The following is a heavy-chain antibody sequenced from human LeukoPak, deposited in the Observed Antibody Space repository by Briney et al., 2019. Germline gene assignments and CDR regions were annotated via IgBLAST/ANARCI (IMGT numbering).Heavy chain of an antibody. CDR3: ARAEVLLWFGESPGAEYFQH. Sequence: GGSLRLSCAASGFGFSTSWMSWVRQAPGKGLEWVANIKQDGSEKYYVDSVKGRFTISRDNAKNSVYLQMNSLRDEDTAVYYCARAEVLLWFGESPGAEYFQHWGQGTLVTVSS. D-gene: IGHD3-10*01. CDR2: IKQDGSEK. V-gene: IGHV3-7*01. J-gene: IGHJ1*01. CDR1: GFGFSTSW.